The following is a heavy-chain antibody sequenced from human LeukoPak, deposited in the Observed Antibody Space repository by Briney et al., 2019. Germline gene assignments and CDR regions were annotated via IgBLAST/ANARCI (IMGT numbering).Heavy chain of an antibody. CDR2: ISYTGHT. Sequence: PSETLSLTCTVSGGSIGSSGSYSGWIRQSPGKELEWIGSISYTGHTYYNPSLKSRVTISVDKSKNQFSLKLSSVTAADTAVYYCARHPSYCSSTSCYDYWGQGTLVTVSS. CDR1: GGSIGSSGSY. V-gene: IGHV4-39*07. J-gene: IGHJ4*02. CDR3: ARHPSYCSSTSCYDY. D-gene: IGHD2-2*01.